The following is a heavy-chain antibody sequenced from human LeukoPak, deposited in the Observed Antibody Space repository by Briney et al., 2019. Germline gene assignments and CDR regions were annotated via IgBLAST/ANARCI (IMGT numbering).Heavy chain of an antibody. CDR1: GGSFSGYY. Sequence: SETLSLTCAVYGGSFSGYYWSWIRQPPGKGLEWIGEINHSGSTNYNPSLKSRVTISVDTSKNQFSLKLSSVTAADTAVYYCARGQLGEDYWGQGTLVTVPS. J-gene: IGHJ4*02. D-gene: IGHD3-16*01. V-gene: IGHV4-34*01. CDR3: ARGQLGEDY. CDR2: INHSGST.